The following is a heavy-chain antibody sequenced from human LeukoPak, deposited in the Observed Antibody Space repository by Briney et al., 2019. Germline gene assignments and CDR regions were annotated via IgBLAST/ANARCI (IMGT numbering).Heavy chain of an antibody. Sequence: GGSLRLSCAASGFTFSSYSMNWVRQAPGKGLEWVSYISSSSNTIYNADSVKGRFTILRDNAKNSLYLQMNSLRDDDTAVYYCARSDRFDPWGQGTLVTASS. CDR2: ISSSSNTI. J-gene: IGHJ5*02. V-gene: IGHV3-48*02. CDR3: ARSDRFDP. CDR1: GFTFSSYS.